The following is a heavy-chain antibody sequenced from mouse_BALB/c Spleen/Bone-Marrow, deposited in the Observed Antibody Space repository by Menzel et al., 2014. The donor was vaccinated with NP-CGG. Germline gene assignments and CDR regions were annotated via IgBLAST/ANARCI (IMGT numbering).Heavy chain of an antibody. V-gene: IGHV5-6-2*01. Sequence: EVKVVDSGGGLVKLGGSLKLSCAASGFTFSCYYMSWVRQTPEKRLELVAAINSYGGSTYYPDTVKGRFTISRDNAKNTLYLQMSSLKSEDTALYYCAGSYYGSTFDYWGQGTTLTVSS. CDR3: AGSYYGSTFDY. J-gene: IGHJ2*01. CDR2: INSYGGST. D-gene: IGHD1-1*01. CDR1: GFTFSCYY.